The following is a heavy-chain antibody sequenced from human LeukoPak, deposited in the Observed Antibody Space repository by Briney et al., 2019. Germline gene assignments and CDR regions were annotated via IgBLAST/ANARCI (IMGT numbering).Heavy chain of an antibody. CDR1: GFTFSSYG. V-gene: IGHV3-30*03. CDR3: RTSTGGF. J-gene: IGHJ4*02. D-gene: IGHD5-12*01. Sequence: GSLRLSCAASGFTFSSYGMHWVRQAPGKGLEWVAFISYDGSNNFYEDSVKGRFTISRDNSKNTLYLQMNSLRAEDTAVYYVRTSTGGFWGQGTLVTVSS. CDR2: ISYDGSNN.